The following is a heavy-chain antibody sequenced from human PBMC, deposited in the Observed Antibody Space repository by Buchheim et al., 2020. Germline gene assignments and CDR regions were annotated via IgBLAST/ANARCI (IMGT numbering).Heavy chain of an antibody. J-gene: IGHJ6*02. Sequence: QVQLVESGGGVVQPGRSLRLSCAASGFTFSSYAMHWVRQAPGKGLEWVAVISYDGSNKYYADSVKGRFTISRDNSKNTLYLQMNSLRAEDTAVYYCARDRGGGTSRGENYGMDVWGQGTT. CDR3: ARDRGGGTSRGENYGMDV. CDR2: ISYDGSNK. CDR1: GFTFSSYA. V-gene: IGHV3-30-3*01. D-gene: IGHD1-7*01.